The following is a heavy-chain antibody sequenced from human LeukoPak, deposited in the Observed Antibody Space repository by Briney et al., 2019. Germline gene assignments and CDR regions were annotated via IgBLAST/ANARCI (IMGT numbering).Heavy chain of an antibody. CDR2: ISAYNGNT. Sequence: GASVKVSCKASGYTFTSYGISWVRQAPGQGLEWMGWISAYNGNTNYAQKLQGRVTMTTDTSTSTAYMELRILRSDDTAVYYCARDPGIVVVPAAIPKDYYYYGMHVWGQGTTVTVSS. J-gene: IGHJ6*02. CDR3: ARDPGIVVVPAAIPKDYYYYGMHV. V-gene: IGHV1-18*01. D-gene: IGHD2-2*02. CDR1: GYTFTSYG.